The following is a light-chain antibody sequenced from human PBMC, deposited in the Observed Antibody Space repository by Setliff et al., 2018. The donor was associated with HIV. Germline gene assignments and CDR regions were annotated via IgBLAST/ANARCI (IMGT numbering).Light chain of an antibody. CDR2: DVT. Sequence: QSALAQSASVSGSPGHSITISCTGTSSDVGEYDYVSWYQQHPGKAPKLIIYDVTYRPSGVSNRFSGSKSGNTASLTISGLQAEDEADYYCSSHRDTNTLEVFGTGTKVTVL. J-gene: IGLJ1*01. V-gene: IGLV2-14*03. CDR1: SSDVGEYDY. CDR3: SSHRDTNTLEV.